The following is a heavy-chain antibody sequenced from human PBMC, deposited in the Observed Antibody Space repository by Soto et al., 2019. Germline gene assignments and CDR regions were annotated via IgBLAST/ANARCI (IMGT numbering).Heavy chain of an antibody. V-gene: IGHV3-33*01. J-gene: IGHJ4*02. CDR2: IWYDGSNK. CDR1: GFTFSSYG. CDR3: ARDPNWNYNPGTSGTQIYCSGGSCEIGAFDY. Sequence: QVQLVESGGGVVQPGRSLRLSCAASGFTFSSYGMHWVRQAPGKGLEWVAVIWYDGSNKYYADSVKGRFTISRDNSKNTLYLQINSRRAEDTAVYYCARDPNWNYNPGTSGTQIYCSGGSCEIGAFDYWGQGTLVTVSS. D-gene: IGHD2-15*01.